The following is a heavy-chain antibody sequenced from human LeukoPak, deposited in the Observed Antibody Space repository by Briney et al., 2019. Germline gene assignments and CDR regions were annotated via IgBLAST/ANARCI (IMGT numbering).Heavy chain of an antibody. V-gene: IGHV1-69*02. CDR3: ARAPALGIAAAGTLFDY. Sequence: SVKVSCKASGGTFSSYTISWVRQAPGQWLEWMGRIIPILGIANYAQKFQGRVTITADKFTSTAYMELSSLRSEDTAVYYCARAPALGIAAAGTLFDYWGQGTLVTVSS. CDR1: GGTFSSYT. CDR2: IIPILGIA. D-gene: IGHD6-13*01. J-gene: IGHJ4*02.